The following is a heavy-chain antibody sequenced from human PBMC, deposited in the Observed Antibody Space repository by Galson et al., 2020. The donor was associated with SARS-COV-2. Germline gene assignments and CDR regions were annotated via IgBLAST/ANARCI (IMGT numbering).Heavy chain of an antibody. CDR3: SRYIVVVPAAIRGTYRPKNWYFDL. Sequence: SETLSLTCAVYGGSFSGYYWSWIRQPPGKGLEWIGEINHSGSTNYNPSLKSRVTISVDTSKNQFSLKLSSVTAADTAVSYCSRYIVVVPAAIRGTYRPKNWYFDLGGRGTLVTVSS. D-gene: IGHD2-2*01. V-gene: IGHV4-34*01. J-gene: IGHJ2*01. CDR2: INHSGST. CDR1: GGSFSGYY.